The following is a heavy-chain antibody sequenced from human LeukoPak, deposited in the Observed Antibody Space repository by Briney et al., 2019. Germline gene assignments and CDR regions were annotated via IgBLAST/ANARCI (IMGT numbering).Heavy chain of an antibody. V-gene: IGHV5-51*01. CDR2: IYPGDSDT. CDR3: ARRSRGYCSSTSCFFDS. D-gene: IGHD2-2*01. J-gene: IGHJ4*02. CDR1: GYSFTSYW. Sequence: GESLKISCQGSGYSFTSYWIAWVRQMPGKGLEWMGIIYPGDSDTRNSPSFQGQVTISADKSISTAYLRWSSLKAADTAMYYCARRSRGYCSSTSCFFDSWGQGTLVTVSS.